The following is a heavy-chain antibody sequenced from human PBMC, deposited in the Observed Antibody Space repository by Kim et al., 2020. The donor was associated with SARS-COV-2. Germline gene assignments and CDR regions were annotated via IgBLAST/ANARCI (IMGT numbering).Heavy chain of an antibody. CDR3: AKDSPGSAFDI. V-gene: IGHV3-23*01. Sequence: TYYADSVKGRFTISRDNSKNTLYLQMNSLRAEDTAVYYCAKDSPGSAFDIWGQGTMVTVSS. J-gene: IGHJ3*02. D-gene: IGHD3-10*01. CDR2: T.